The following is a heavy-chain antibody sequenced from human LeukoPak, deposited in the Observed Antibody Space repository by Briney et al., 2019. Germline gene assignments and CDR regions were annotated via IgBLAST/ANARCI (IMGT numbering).Heavy chain of an antibody. J-gene: IGHJ5*02. CDR2: INPNSGGT. Sequence: ASVKVSCKASGYTFTGYYMHWVRQAPGQGLEWMGWINPNSGGTNYAQKFQGWVTMTRDTSISTAYMELSRLRSDDTAVYYCARAHHTYYDSSGYPNWFDPWGQGTLVTVSS. V-gene: IGHV1-2*04. D-gene: IGHD3-22*01. CDR1: GYTFTGYY. CDR3: ARAHHTYYDSSGYPNWFDP.